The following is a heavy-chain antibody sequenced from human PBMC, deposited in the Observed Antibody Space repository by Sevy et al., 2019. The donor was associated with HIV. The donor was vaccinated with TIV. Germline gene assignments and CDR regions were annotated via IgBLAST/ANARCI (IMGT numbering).Heavy chain of an antibody. CDR3: TTDGGGYNYGYSFDY. D-gene: IGHD5-18*01. CDR1: GFTFSNAW. Sequence: GGSLRLSCAASGFTFSNAWMNWVRQAPGKGLEWVGRIKSKTDGGTTDYAAPVKGRFTISRDDSKKKLYLQMNSLKTEHTAVYYCTTDGGGYNYGYSFDYWGQGTLVPVSS. J-gene: IGHJ4*02. CDR2: IKSKTDGGTT. V-gene: IGHV3-15*07.